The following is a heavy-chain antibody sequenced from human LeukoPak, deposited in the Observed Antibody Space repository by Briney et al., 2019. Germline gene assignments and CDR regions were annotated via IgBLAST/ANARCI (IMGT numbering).Heavy chain of an antibody. J-gene: IGHJ4*02. V-gene: IGHV4-34*01. D-gene: IGHD6-13*01. CDR2: INHSGST. CDR3: ARLAAAH. CDR1: GFTFSSYA. Sequence: GSLRLSCAASGFTFSSYAMSWVRQPPGKGLEWIGEINHSGSTNYNPSLKSRVTISVDTSKNQFSLKLSSVTAADTAVYYCARLAAAHWGQGTLVTVSS.